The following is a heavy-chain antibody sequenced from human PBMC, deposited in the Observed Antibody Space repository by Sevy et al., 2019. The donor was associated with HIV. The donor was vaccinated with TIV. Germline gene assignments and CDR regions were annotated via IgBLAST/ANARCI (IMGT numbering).Heavy chain of an antibody. Sequence: GGSLRLSCAASAFTFSSYSMNWVRQAPGKGLEWVSSISSSSSYIYYADSVKGRFTISRDNAKNSLYLQMNSLRAEDTAVYYCARVSEWELLHFDYWGQGTLVTVSS. CDR2: ISSSSSYI. D-gene: IGHD1-26*01. V-gene: IGHV3-21*01. CDR1: AFTFSSYS. J-gene: IGHJ4*02. CDR3: ARVSEWELLHFDY.